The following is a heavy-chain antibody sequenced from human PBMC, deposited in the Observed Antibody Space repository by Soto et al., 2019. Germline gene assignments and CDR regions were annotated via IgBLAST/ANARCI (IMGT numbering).Heavy chain of an antibody. CDR3: ARGGRIVVVPAAIDGYNWFDP. J-gene: IGHJ5*02. V-gene: IGHV4-59*12. Sequence: PSETLSLTCTVADGSIGSYYWSWIRQPPGKGLECIGYINYSGSTNYNPSLKSRVTISVDTSKNQFSLKLSSVTAADTAVYYCARGGRIVVVPAAIDGYNWFDPWGQGTLVTVSS. D-gene: IGHD2-2*02. CDR1: DGSIGSYY. CDR2: INYSGST.